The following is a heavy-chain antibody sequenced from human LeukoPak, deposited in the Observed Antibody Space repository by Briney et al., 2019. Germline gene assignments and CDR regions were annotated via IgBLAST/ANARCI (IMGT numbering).Heavy chain of an antibody. D-gene: IGHD4-17*01. CDR3: ARERTVTTRGESWFDP. V-gene: IGHV3-30*04. CDR2: ISYDGSNK. J-gene: IGHJ5*02. Sequence: GGSLRLSCAASGFTFSSYAMHWVRQAPGKGLEWVAVISYDGSNKYYADSVKGRFTISRDNSKNTLYLQMNSLRAEDTAVYYCARERTVTTRGESWFDPWGQGTLVTVSS. CDR1: GFTFSSYA.